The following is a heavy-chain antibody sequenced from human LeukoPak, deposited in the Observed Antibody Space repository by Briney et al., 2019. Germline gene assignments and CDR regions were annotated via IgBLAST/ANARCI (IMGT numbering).Heavy chain of an antibody. CDR2: ISGSGGST. J-gene: IGHJ3*02. CDR3: ARGGSYLSAFDI. Sequence: PGGSLRLSCAASGFTFSNYNMNWVRQAPGKGLEWVSTISGSGGSTYYADSVKGRFTISRDNSKNTLYLQMNSLRAEDTAVYYCARGGSYLSAFDIWGQGTMVTVSS. D-gene: IGHD1-26*01. CDR1: GFTFSNYN. V-gene: IGHV3-23*01.